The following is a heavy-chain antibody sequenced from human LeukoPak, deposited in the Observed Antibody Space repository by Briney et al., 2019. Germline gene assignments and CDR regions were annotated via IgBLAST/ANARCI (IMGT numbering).Heavy chain of an antibody. CDR2: ISGSGGST. D-gene: IGHD6-19*01. CDR1: GFTLTTYG. J-gene: IGHJ4*02. Sequence: GGSLRLSCAASGFTLTTYGMSWVRQAPGKGLEWVSAISGSGGSTNYADSVKGRFTISRDNSRNTLYLQMNSLRAEDTAVYYCAKPRSGWYHFDYWGQGTLVTVSS. V-gene: IGHV3-23*01. CDR3: AKPRSGWYHFDY.